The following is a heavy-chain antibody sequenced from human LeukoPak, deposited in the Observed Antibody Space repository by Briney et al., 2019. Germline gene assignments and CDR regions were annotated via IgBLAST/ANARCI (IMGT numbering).Heavy chain of an antibody. V-gene: IGHV3-74*01. J-gene: IGHJ4*02. CDR1: GFTPSNYW. CDR3: TRGRYYLDS. D-gene: IGHD3-16*01. CDR2: LNTDGTTT. Sequence: GGSLRLSCEASGFTPSNYWMHWVRKAPEKGLVWVSRLNTDGTTTTYADSVKGRFTISRDNAKNTLYLQMNSLRVEDTAVYFCTRGRYYLDSWGQGTLVTVSS.